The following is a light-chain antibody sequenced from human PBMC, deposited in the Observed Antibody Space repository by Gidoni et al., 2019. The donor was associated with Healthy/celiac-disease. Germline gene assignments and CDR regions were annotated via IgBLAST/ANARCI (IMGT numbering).Light chain of an antibody. CDR1: QSVLYSSNNKNY. CDR3: QQYYSTPYT. V-gene: IGKV4-1*01. J-gene: IGKJ2*01. CDR2: WAS. Sequence: ESVMTQSPDSLAVSLGERATINGKSSQSVLYSSNNKNYLAWYQQKPGQPPKLLIYWASTRESGVPDRFSGSGSGTDFTLTIISLQAEDVAVYYCQQYYSTPYTFGQGTKLEIK.